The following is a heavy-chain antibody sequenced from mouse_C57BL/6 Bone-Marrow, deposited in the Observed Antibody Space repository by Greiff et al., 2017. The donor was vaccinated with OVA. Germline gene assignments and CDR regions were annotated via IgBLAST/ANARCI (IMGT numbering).Heavy chain of an antibody. D-gene: IGHD3-3*01. CDR1: GFTFSSYA. CDR2: ISDGGSYT. J-gene: IGHJ2*01. V-gene: IGHV5-4*01. Sequence: EVMLVESGGGLVKPGGSLKLSCAASGFTFSSYAMSWVRQTPEKRLEWVATISDGGSYTYYPDNVKGRFTISRDNAKNNLYLQMSHLKSEDTAMYYCARDRTGRFDYWGQGTTLTVSS. CDR3: ARDRTGRFDY.